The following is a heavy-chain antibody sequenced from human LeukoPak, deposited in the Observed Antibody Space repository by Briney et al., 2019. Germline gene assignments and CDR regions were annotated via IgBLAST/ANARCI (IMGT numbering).Heavy chain of an antibody. V-gene: IGHV4-39*07. CDR2: INHSGST. D-gene: IGHD2-15*01. J-gene: IGHJ6*02. Sequence: SETLSLTCTVSGGSISSSSYYWSWIRQPPGKGLEWIGEINHSGSTNYNPSLKSRVTISVDTSKNQFSLKLSSVTAADTAVYYCARARYCSGGSCYSKLVYYYYGMDVWGQGTTVTVSS. CDR1: GGSISSSSYY. CDR3: ARARYCSGGSCYSKLVYYYYGMDV.